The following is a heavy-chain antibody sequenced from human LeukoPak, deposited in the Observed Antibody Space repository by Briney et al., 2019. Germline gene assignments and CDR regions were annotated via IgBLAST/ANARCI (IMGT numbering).Heavy chain of an antibody. D-gene: IGHD3-16*02. J-gene: IGHJ4*02. CDR2: IYHSGST. CDR1: GGSISTSNYY. Sequence: SETLSLTCTVSGGSISTSNYYWGWIRQPPGKGLEWIGSIYHSGSTYYNPSLKSRVTISVDTSKNQFSLKLSSVTAADTAVYYCARGNIMITFGGVIPIDYWGQGTLVTVSS. CDR3: ARGNIMITFGGVIPIDY. V-gene: IGHV4-39*07.